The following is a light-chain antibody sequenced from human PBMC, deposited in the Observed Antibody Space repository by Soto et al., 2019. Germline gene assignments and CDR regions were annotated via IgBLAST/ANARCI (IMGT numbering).Light chain of an antibody. J-gene: IGKJ1*01. V-gene: IGKV1-5*03. CDR3: QQYKSYSM. CDR1: QSINSW. Sequence: DIQMTQSPSTLSASVGDRVTITCRASQSINSWLAWYQQKPGKAPKLLIYKASSLETGVPSRFSGSGSGTQFTLTISSLQPDDFATYYCQQYKSYSMFGQGTKVEIK. CDR2: KAS.